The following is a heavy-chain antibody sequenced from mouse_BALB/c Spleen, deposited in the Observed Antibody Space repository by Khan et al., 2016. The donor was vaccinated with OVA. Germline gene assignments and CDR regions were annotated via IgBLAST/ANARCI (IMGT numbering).Heavy chain of an antibody. CDR3: ARQNFYWYYFDY. CDR1: GYSITRGYA. J-gene: IGHJ2*01. D-gene: IGHD2-1*01. Sequence: EVQLQESGPGLVKPSQTLSLTCTVTGYSITRGYAWNWIRQFPGNKLEWMGYISYSGGTSYNPSLKSRISITRATSKNKFFLQLNSVTTEATATLYLARQNFYWYYFDYWGQGTPLPVSS. CDR2: ISYSGGT. V-gene: IGHV3-2*02.